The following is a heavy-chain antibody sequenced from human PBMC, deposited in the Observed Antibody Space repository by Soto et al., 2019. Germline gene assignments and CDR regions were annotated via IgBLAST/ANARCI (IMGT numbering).Heavy chain of an antibody. V-gene: IGHV4-59*08. CDR3: ARRYGVYFDY. CDR2: IYYSGST. Sequence: NPSETLSLTCTVSGGSIGSYYWSWIRQPPGKGLEWIGYIYYSGSTNYNPSLKSRGTISVDTSKNQFSLKLSSVTAADTAVYYCARRYGVYFDYWGQGTLVTVSS. D-gene: IGHD4-17*01. J-gene: IGHJ4*02. CDR1: GGSIGSYY.